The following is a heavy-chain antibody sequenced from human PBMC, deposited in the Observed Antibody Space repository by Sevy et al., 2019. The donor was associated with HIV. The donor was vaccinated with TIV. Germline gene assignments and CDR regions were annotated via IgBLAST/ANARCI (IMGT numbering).Heavy chain of an antibody. Sequence: GGSLRLSCSASGFTFSRYAMNWVRQAPGKGLEYVSAISSNGGSTYYADSVKGRFTISRDNSKNTQYLQMSSLRAEDTAVYYCVKDPDYDFWRGDYGMDVWGQGTTVTVSS. D-gene: IGHD3-3*01. CDR3: VKDPDYDFWRGDYGMDV. J-gene: IGHJ6*02. V-gene: IGHV3-64D*06. CDR1: GFTFSRYA. CDR2: ISSNGGST.